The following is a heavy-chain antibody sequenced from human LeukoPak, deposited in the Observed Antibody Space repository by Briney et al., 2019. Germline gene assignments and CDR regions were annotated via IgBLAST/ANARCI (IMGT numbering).Heavy chain of an antibody. J-gene: IGHJ5*02. D-gene: IGHD1-26*01. CDR3: AQNQWEFPA. Sequence: PGGSLRLSCAASGFTFSNYAMSWVRQAPGKGLEWVSGVSDSGRSAYYADSVQGRFIISRDNSKNTLYLQMNSLRVEDTATYFCAQNQWEFPAWGQGTLLTVSA. V-gene: IGHV3-23*01. CDR2: VSDSGRSA. CDR1: GFTFSNYA.